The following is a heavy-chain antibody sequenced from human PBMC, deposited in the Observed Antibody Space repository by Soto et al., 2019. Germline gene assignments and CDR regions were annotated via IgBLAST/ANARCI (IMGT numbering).Heavy chain of an antibody. V-gene: IGHV1-2*02. D-gene: IGHD3-16*01. CDR2: MRPNSGGA. J-gene: IGHJ4*02. CDR1: GSTFTGYY. Sequence: QVQLVQSGAEVKKPGASVKVSCKASGSTFTGYYLHWIRQAPGQGLEWMGWMRPNSGGANYAQKFQGRVSMTRDTSISTFYMELSRLRSDDTAVYYCARDPHEGVYDYWGQGTLVTVSS. CDR3: ARDPHEGVYDY.